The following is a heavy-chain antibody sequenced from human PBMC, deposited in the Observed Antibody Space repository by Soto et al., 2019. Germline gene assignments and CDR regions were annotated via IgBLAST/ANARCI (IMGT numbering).Heavy chain of an antibody. D-gene: IGHD3-16*01. CDR3: ARKAWVRFDF. J-gene: IGHJ4*02. CDR1: GAPISGSVW. Sequence: SETLSLTCAVSGAPISGSVWWTWVRQPPGKGLEWIGEVFHSGGANYNPSLKSRVSMSVDTSRSQFSLELHSVTAADTAVYYCARKAWVRFDFWGQGIMVTVSS. V-gene: IGHV4-4*02. CDR2: VFHSGGA.